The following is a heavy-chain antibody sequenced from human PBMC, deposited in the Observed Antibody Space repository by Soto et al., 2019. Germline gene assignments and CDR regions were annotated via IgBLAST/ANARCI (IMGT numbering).Heavy chain of an antibody. CDR3: AAKRFLEWYPGAFDI. Sequence: SVKVSCKASGFTFTSSAMQWVRQARGQRLEWIGWIVVGSGNTNYAQKFQERVTITRDMSTSTAYMELSSLRSEDTAVYYCAAKRFLEWYPGAFDIWGQGTMVTVSS. CDR1: GFTFTSSA. CDR2: IVVGSGNT. D-gene: IGHD3-3*01. V-gene: IGHV1-58*02. J-gene: IGHJ3*02.